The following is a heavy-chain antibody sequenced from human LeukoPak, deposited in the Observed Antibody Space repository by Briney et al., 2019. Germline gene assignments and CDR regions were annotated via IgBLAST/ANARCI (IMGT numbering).Heavy chain of an antibody. CDR2: VFHSGST. CDR3: ARSLSTAGIDY. J-gene: IGHJ4*02. V-gene: IGHV4-38-2*02. CDR1: GYSISSGRY. D-gene: IGHD2-2*01. Sequence: PSETLSLTRTVSGYSISSGRYWGWIRQPPGKGLEWIGSVFHSGSTYYNPSLKSRVTISVDTSKNQFSLNLRSVTAADTAMYFCARSLSTAGIDYWGQGTIVPVSS.